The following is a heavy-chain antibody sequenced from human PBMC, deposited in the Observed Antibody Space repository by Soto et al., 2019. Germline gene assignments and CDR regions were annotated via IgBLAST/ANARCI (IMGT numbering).Heavy chain of an antibody. CDR1: GLTFSTYA. D-gene: IGHD3-22*01. Sequence: PGGSLRLSCAASGLTFSTYAMTWVRQAPGKGLEWVSGVSGTGDITYYADSVKGRFTISRDNSKNTLYLQMNSLRAEDTAVYYCARDPPDDSSGYYSLDYWGQGTLVTVSS. V-gene: IGHV3-23*01. CDR2: VSGTGDIT. J-gene: IGHJ4*02. CDR3: ARDPPDDSSGYYSLDY.